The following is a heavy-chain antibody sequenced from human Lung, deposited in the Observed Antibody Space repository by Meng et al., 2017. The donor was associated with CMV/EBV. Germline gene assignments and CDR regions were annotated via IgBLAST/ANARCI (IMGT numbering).Heavy chain of an antibody. D-gene: IGHD6-19*01. V-gene: IGHV4-4*02. Sequence: QRQEAGPGLVKASGPLSLTCAVSGGSISSSNWWSWVRQPPGKGLEWIGEIYHSGSTNYNPSLKSRVTISVDKSKNQFSLKLSSVTAADTAVYYCASFPPPGKQWLVTDYWGQGTLVTVSS. CDR2: IYHSGST. CDR3: ASFPPPGKQWLVTDY. J-gene: IGHJ4*02. CDR1: GGSISSSNW.